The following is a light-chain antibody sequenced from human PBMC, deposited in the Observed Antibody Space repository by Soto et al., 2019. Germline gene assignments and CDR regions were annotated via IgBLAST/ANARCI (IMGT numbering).Light chain of an antibody. V-gene: IGLV2-14*01. J-gene: IGLJ1*01. CDR3: SSYTDSSNDV. Sequence: QSALTPPASVSGSPGQSITISCTGTSSDLAIYNYVSWYQQQPGKAPKLMIYQVTNRPSGVSNRFSSSRSGNTASLTISGLQAEDEADYYCSSYTDSSNDVFGTGTKVTVL. CDR1: SSDLAIYNY. CDR2: QVT.